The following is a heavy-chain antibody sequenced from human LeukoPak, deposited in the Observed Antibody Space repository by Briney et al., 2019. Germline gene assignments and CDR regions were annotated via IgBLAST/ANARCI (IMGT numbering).Heavy chain of an antibody. CDR2: VSGSGDNT. CDR3: AKTVNWPYSFDY. Sequence: PGGSLRLSCAASGFTFSSHAMSWVRQAPGKGLEWVSAVSGSGDNTYYADSVKGRFTISRDNSNDALSLQMTSLTAEDTAVHYCAKTVNWPYSFDYWGQGTLVTVSS. V-gene: IGHV3-23*01. D-gene: IGHD1-1*01. CDR1: GFTFSSHA. J-gene: IGHJ4*02.